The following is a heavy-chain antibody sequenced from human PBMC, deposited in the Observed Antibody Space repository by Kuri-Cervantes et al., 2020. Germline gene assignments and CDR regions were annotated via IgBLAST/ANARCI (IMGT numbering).Heavy chain of an antibody. D-gene: IGHD1-7*01. CDR1: GYTFTSYG. Sequence: ASVKVSCKASGYTFTSYGISWVRQAPGQGLEWMGWISAYNGNTNYAQKLQGRVTMTRNTSISTAYMELSSLRSEDTAVYYCARAPYNWNYAYGMDVWGQGTTVTVSS. CDR2: ISAYNGNT. J-gene: IGHJ6*02. CDR3: ARAPYNWNYAYGMDV. V-gene: IGHV1-18*01.